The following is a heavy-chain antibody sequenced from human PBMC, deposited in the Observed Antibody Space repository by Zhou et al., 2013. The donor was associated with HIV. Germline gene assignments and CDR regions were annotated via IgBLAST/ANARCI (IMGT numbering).Heavy chain of an antibody. CDR1: GGTFSNYA. J-gene: IGHJ1*01. V-gene: IGHV1-69*04. CDR3: AREAYCGGDCYSGFQH. CDR2: IIPMLGIT. Sequence: QAQLVQSGAEVKKPGSSVKVSCKSSGGTFSNYAISWVRQAPGQGLEWMGRIIPMLGITNYAQKFQGRVTITADKSTGTAYMELSSLRSEDTAVYYCAREAYCGGDCYSGFQHWGQGTLVTVSS. D-gene: IGHD2-21*01.